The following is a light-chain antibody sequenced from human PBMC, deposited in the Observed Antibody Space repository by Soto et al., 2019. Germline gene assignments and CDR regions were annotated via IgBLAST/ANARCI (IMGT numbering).Light chain of an antibody. Sequence: EIVMTQSPATLSVSPGERATLSCRASQSVSSNLAWYQQKPGQAPRLLIYGASTRATGIPARFSGSGSGTEFTLTISSLQFEDFAFYYCQQYNNWPPRVTFGQGTRLQIK. CDR2: GAS. V-gene: IGKV3-15*01. CDR1: QSVSSN. J-gene: IGKJ5*01. CDR3: QQYNNWPPRVT.